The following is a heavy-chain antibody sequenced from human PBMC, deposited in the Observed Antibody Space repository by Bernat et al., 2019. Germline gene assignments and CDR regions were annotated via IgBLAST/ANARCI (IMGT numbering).Heavy chain of an antibody. J-gene: IGHJ6*03. D-gene: IGHD3-3*01. V-gene: IGHV3-33*06. Sequence: QVQLVESGGGVVQPGRSLRLSCAASGFTFSSYGMHWVRQAPGKGLEWVAVIWYDGSNKYYADSVKGRFTISRDNSKNTLYLQMNSLRAEDTAVYYCAKDGVQRADSWSGYYYYYMDVWGKGTPVTVSS. CDR1: GFTFSSYG. CDR2: IWYDGSNK. CDR3: AKDGVQRADSWSGYYYYYMDV.